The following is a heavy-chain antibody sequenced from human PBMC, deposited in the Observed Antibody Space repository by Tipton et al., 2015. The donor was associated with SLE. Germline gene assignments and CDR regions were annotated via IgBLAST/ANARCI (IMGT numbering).Heavy chain of an antibody. V-gene: IGHV4-34*01. CDR1: GDSISSSY. CDR2: INHSGST. Sequence: TLSLTCTVSGDSISSSYWSWIRQPPGKGLEWIGEINHSGSTNYNPSLKSRVTISVDTSKNQFSLKLSSVTAADTAVYYCASAGPFPYYTYDMDAWGTAPQVAVS. CDR3: ASAGPFPYYTYDMDA. J-gene: IGHJ6*03.